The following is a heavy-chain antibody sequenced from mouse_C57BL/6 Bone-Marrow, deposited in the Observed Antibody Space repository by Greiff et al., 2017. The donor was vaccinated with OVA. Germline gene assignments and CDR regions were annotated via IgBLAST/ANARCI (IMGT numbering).Heavy chain of an antibody. V-gene: IGHV1S26*01. CDR1: GYTFTSYT. D-gene: IGHD2-5*01. CDR3: ARSPYSNYSWFAY. CDR2: INPSSGYT. Sequence: QVQLQQPGAELVKPGASVKMSCKASGYTFTSYTMHWVKQRPGQGLEWIGYINPSSGYTKYNQKFKDKATLTADKSSSTAYMQLSSLTSEDSAVYYCARSPYSNYSWFAYWGQGTLVTVSA. J-gene: IGHJ3*01.